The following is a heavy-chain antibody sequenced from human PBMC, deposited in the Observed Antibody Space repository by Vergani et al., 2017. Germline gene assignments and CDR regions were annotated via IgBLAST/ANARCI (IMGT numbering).Heavy chain of an antibody. V-gene: IGHV1-69*01. D-gene: IGHD5-24*01. J-gene: IGHJ4*02. CDR3: ASLRDGYNPGFLN. CDR2: IIPIFGTA. Sequence: QVQLVQSGAEVKKPGSSVKVSCKASGGTFRSYALSWVRQAPGQGLEWMGGIIPIFGTANYAQKFQGRVTITPDASTSTAYMELSSLRSEDTAVYYCASLRDGYNPGFLNWGQGTLVTVSS. CDR1: GGTFRSYA.